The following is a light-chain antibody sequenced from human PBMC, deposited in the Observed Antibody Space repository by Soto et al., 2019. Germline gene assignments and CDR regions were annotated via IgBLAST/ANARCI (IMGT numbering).Light chain of an antibody. V-gene: IGKV3-20*01. CDR3: QQYGSSPLT. CDR2: DAS. J-gene: IGKJ4*01. Sequence: EIVLTQSPGTLSLSPGERATLSCRASQSVGNNYLVWYQLKPGQAPRFLMYDASTRATGIPDRFSGSGSGTDFTLTISRLEPEDFAVYYCQQYGSSPLTFGGGTKVEIK. CDR1: QSVGNNY.